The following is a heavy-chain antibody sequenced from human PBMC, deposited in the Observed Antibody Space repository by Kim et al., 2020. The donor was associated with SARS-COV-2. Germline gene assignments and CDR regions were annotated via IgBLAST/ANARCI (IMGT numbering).Heavy chain of an antibody. CDR3: ARRLPVVTGGWYFDL. Sequence: PSRKSRVTIAVDTSKSQFSLKLSSVTAADTAVYYCARRLPVVTGGWYFDLWGRGTLVTVSS. J-gene: IGHJ2*01. D-gene: IGHD2-15*01. V-gene: IGHV4-59*08.